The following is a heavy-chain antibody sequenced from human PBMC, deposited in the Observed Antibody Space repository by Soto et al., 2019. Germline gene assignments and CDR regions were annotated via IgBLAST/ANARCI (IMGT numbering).Heavy chain of an antibody. CDR1: GYTFTSYY. CDR3: ARVRVSSILTIFGVVSRTNWFDP. D-gene: IGHD3-3*01. J-gene: IGHJ5*02. Sequence: ASVKVSCKASGYTFTSYYMHWVRQAPGQGLEWMGIINPSGGSTSYAQKFQGRVTMTRDTSTSTVYMELSSLRSEDTAVYYCARVRVSSILTIFGVVSRTNWFDPWGQGTLVTVSS. V-gene: IGHV1-46*03. CDR2: INPSGGST.